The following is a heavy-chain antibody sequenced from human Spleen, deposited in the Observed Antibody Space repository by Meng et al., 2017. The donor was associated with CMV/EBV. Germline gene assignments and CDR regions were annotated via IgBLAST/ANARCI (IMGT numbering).Heavy chain of an antibody. D-gene: IGHD3-3*01. Sequence: GGSLRLSCAASGFTFSSYGMHWVRQAPGKGLEWVAFIRYDGSNKYYADSVKGRFTISRDNSKNTLYLQMNSLRAEDTAVYYCAKNYYDFWTGLYYYYYGMDVWGQGTTVTVSS. CDR1: GFTFSSYG. V-gene: IGHV3-30*02. J-gene: IGHJ6*02. CDR3: AKNYYDFWTGLYYYYYGMDV. CDR2: IRYDGSNK.